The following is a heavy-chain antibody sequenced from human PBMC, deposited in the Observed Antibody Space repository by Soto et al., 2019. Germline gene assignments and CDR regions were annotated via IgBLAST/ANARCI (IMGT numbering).Heavy chain of an antibody. J-gene: IGHJ4*02. CDR3: ARASWDSSGFYPYYFDY. CDR1: GFTFSSYW. V-gene: IGHV3-7*01. D-gene: IGHD3-22*01. CDR2: IKQDGSEK. Sequence: EVQLVESGGGLVKPGGSLRLSCAASGFTFSSYWMSWVRQAPGKGLEWVANIKQDGSEKKYVDSVKDRFTISRDNAKNSLYLQMNSLRAEDTAVYYCARASWDSSGFYPYYFDYWGQGTLVTVSS.